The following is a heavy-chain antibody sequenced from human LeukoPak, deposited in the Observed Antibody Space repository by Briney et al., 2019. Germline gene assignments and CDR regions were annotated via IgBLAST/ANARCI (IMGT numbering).Heavy chain of an antibody. CDR1: GFTFSRYW. Sequence: GGSLRLSCAASGFTFSRYWMSWVRQSPGKGLEWVANIKQDGSEKYYVDSVKGRFTISRDNAKNSLYLQMNSLRAEDAAVYYCARGNHAHYDFWSGHPAWYFDYWGQGTLVTVSS. J-gene: IGHJ4*02. CDR3: ARGNHAHYDFWSGHPAWYFDY. CDR2: IKQDGSEK. V-gene: IGHV3-7*01. D-gene: IGHD3-3*01.